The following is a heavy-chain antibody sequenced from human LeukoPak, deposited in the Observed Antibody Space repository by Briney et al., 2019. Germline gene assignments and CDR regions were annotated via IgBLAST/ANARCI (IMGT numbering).Heavy chain of an antibody. CDR2: IYYSGST. J-gene: IGHJ5*02. D-gene: IGHD3-22*01. V-gene: IGHV4-31*03. Sequence: SQTLALTCTVSGVSISSGGYYWRWIRQHPGKGLEWIVYIYYSGSTYYNPSLKSRVTISVDTSKNQFSLKLSSVTAADTAVYYCARVAKYYYDSSGYYPHNWFDPWGQGTLVTVSS. CDR1: GVSISSGGYY. CDR3: ARVAKYYYDSSGYYPHNWFDP.